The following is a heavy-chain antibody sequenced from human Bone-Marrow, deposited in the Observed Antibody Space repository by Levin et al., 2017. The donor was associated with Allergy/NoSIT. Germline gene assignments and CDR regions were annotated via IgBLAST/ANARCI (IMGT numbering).Heavy chain of an antibody. Sequence: LVASVKVSCTVSGYTFTDYYIHWVRQAPGQGLEWMGWINPKRGDTNLSQKFHGRVVLSRNTSISTAYMELGRLRSDDTALYYCARGGSGSNDYWGQGTRVTVSS. J-gene: IGHJ4*02. CDR2: INPKRGDT. CDR1: GYTFTDYY. CDR3: ARGGSGSNDY. V-gene: IGHV1-2*03. D-gene: IGHD6-19*01.